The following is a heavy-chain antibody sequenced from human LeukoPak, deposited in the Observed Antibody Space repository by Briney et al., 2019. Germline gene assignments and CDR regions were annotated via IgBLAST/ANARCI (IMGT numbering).Heavy chain of an antibody. D-gene: IGHD1-26*01. CDR2: ISGTGDNS. J-gene: IGHJ4*02. V-gene: IGHV3-23*01. CDR1: GFAFSSYD. CDR3: ARGGSYSLAIGQ. Sequence: GGSLRLSCAASGFAFSSYDMNWVRQAAGKGLEWVSQISGTGDNSDYADSVKGRFTISRDNSKRTLYLQLNNLRVEDTAIYYCARGGSYSLAIGQWGQGTLVTVSS.